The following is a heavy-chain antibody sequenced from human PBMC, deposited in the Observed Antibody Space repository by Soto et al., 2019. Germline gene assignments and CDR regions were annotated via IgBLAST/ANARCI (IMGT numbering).Heavy chain of an antibody. CDR3: ARRNPYGNYGVDY. CDR1: GGSISSYY. V-gene: IGHV4-59*08. Sequence: PSETLSLTCTVSGGSISSYYWSWIRQPPGKGLEWIGYIYYSGSTNYNPSLKSRVTISVDTSKSQFSLKLSSVTAADTAVYYCARRNPYGNYGVDYWGQGTLVTVSS. J-gene: IGHJ4*02. D-gene: IGHD4-17*01. CDR2: IYYSGST.